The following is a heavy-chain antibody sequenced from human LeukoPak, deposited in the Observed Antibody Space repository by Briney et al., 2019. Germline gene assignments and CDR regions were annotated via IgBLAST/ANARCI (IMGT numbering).Heavy chain of an antibody. CDR3: AKGAVGATGLNWFDP. Sequence: GGSLRLSCAASGFTFSSYSMNWVRQAPGKGLEWVSYISSSSSTIYYADSVKGRFTISRDNSKNTLYLQMNSLRAEDTAVYYCAKGAVGATGLNWFDPWGQGTLVTVSS. D-gene: IGHD1-26*01. J-gene: IGHJ5*02. CDR2: ISSSSSTI. CDR1: GFTFSSYS. V-gene: IGHV3-48*01.